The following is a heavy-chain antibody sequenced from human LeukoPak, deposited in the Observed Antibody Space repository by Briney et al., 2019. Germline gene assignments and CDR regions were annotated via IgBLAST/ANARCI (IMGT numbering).Heavy chain of an antibody. CDR3: AKGKSAGDHHYYYYMDV. CDR1: GFTFDDYA. CDR2: ISWNSGSI. Sequence: GGSLRLSCVASGFTFDDYAMHWVRQAPGKGLEWVSGISWNSGSITYAAAVEGRFIISRDNAKNTLYLQMNNLRAEDTALYYCAKGKSAGDHHYYYYMDVWGKGTTVTVSS. D-gene: IGHD4-17*01. V-gene: IGHV3-9*01. J-gene: IGHJ6*03.